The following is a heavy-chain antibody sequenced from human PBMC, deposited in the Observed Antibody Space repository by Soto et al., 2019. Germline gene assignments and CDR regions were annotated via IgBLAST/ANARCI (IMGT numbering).Heavy chain of an antibody. Sequence: GGSLRLSCAASGFTCTRYSMNWVGQAPGKGLEWVSSISSTTNYIYYADSMKGRFTVSRDNAKNSVHLEMNSLSAEDTAVYYCARESEDLTSNFDYWGQGTLVTVSS. J-gene: IGHJ4*02. CDR1: GFTCTRYS. CDR2: ISSTTNYI. V-gene: IGHV3-21*01. CDR3: ARESEDLTSNFDY.